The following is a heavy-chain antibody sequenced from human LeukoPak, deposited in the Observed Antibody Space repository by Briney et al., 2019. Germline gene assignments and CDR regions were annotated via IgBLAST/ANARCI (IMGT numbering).Heavy chain of an antibody. J-gene: IGHJ4*02. Sequence: PGGSLRLSCAASGFTFSSYSMNWVRQAPGKGLEWVSSISSSSSYIYSADTVKGRFTISRDNAKNALYLQMNSLRAEDTAVYYCSRDLRGFDYWGQGTLVTVSS. CDR2: ISSSSSYI. CDR1: GFTFSSYS. CDR3: SRDLRGFDY. V-gene: IGHV3-21*01.